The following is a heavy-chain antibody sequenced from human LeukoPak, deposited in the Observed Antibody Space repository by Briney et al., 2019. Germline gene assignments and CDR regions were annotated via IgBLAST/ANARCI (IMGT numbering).Heavy chain of an antibody. D-gene: IGHD4-4*01. J-gene: IGHJ4*02. V-gene: IGHV1-69*04. CDR3: ASPFNYYSNDNFDY. Sequence: ASVKVSCKASGGTFSSYAISWVRQAPGQGLEWMGRIIPILGIANYAQKFQGRVTITADKSTSTAYMELSSLRSEDTAVYYCASPFNYYSNDNFDYWGQGTLVTVSS. CDR1: GGTFSSYA. CDR2: IIPILGIA.